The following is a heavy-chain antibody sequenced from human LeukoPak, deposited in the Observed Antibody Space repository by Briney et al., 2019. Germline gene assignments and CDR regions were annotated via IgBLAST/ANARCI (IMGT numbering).Heavy chain of an antibody. CDR1: GFTFSSYW. CDR3: AREGGPYYYDSSGYPYFDY. Sequence: EGSLRLSCAASGFTFSSYWMSWVRRAPGKGLEWVANIKQDGSEKYYVDSVKGRFTISRDNAKNSLYLQMNSLRAEDTAVYYCAREGGPYYYDSSGYPYFDYWGQGTLVTVSS. CDR2: IKQDGSEK. J-gene: IGHJ4*02. D-gene: IGHD3-22*01. V-gene: IGHV3-7*01.